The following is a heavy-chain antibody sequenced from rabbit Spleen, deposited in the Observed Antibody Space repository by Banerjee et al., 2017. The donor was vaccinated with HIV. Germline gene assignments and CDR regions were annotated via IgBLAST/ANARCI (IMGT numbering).Heavy chain of an antibody. CDR2: IYAGSSGTT. CDR1: GFSFSSSYW. CDR3: ARAPISDGYSLNL. V-gene: IGHV1S40*01. J-gene: IGHJ4*01. Sequence: QSLEESGGDLVKPGASLALTCTASGFSFSSSYWICWVRQAPGKGLEWIACIYAGSSGTTYYASWAKGRFTGSKTSSTTVTLQLNSLTAADTATYFCARAPISDGYSLNLWGPGTLVTVS. D-gene: IGHD1-1*01.